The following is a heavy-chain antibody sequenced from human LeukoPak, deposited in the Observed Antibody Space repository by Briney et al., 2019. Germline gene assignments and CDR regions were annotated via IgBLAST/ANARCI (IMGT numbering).Heavy chain of an antibody. CDR1: GFTISSYA. D-gene: IGHD3-3*01. Sequence: GGSLRLSCAASGFTISSYAMSWVRQAPGKGLDWVSSISGSDGYTYFADSVKARFTISRDNSKNTLYLQMNSLRAEDTAVYYCAKAAHYDFWSGYDYWGQGTVVTVSS. V-gene: IGHV3-23*01. J-gene: IGHJ4*02. CDR2: ISGSDGYT. CDR3: AKAAHYDFWSGYDY.